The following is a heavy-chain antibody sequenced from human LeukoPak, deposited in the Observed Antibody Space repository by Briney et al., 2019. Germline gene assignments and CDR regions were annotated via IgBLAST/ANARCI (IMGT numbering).Heavy chain of an antibody. Sequence: PGGSLRLSCSASGFTFSSYAMHWVRQAPGKGLEYVSAISSNGGSTYYADSVKGRFTISRDNAKNTVFLQMNSLRAEDTAVYYCARGDCSGGSCTAPIDYWGQGTLVTVSS. CDR1: GFTFSSYA. J-gene: IGHJ4*02. D-gene: IGHD2-15*01. CDR2: ISSNGGST. V-gene: IGHV3-64*04. CDR3: ARGDCSGGSCTAPIDY.